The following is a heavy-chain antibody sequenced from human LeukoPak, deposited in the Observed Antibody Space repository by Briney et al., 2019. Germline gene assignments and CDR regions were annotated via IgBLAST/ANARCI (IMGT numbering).Heavy chain of an antibody. CDR3: ARDGDGYSSRLHPL. D-gene: IGHD6-13*01. V-gene: IGHV3-33*01. CDR2: IWYDGSNK. J-gene: IGHJ4*02. Sequence: GGSLRLSCAASGFTFSSYGMHWVRQAPGKGLEWVADIWYDGSNKYYADSVKGRFTISRDNSKNTLYLQMNSLRAEDTAVYYWARDGDGYSSRLHPLWGQGTLVSVSS. CDR1: GFTFSSYG.